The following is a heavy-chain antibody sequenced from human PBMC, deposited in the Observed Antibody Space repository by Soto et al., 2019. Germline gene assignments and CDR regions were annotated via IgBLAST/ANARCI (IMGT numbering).Heavy chain of an antibody. CDR2: ISYDGSNK. V-gene: IGHV3-30-3*01. CDR3: ARDPYDFWSDQYYYYYGMDV. CDR1: GFTFSSYA. J-gene: IGHJ6*02. Sequence: GGSLRLSCAASGFTFSSYAMHWVRQAPGKGLEWVAVISYDGSNKYYADSVKGRFTISRDNSKNTLYLQMNSLRAEDTAVYYCARDPYDFWSDQYYYYYGMDVWGQGTTVTVSS. D-gene: IGHD3-3*01.